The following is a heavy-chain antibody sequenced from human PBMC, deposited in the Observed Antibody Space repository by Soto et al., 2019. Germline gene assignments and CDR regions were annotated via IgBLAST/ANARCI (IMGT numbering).Heavy chain of an antibody. J-gene: IGHJ4*02. Sequence: SETLSLTCTVSGGSISSYYWGWIRQPPGKGLEWIGYIYYSGSTNYNPSLKSRVTISVDTSKNQFSLKLSSVTAADTAVYYCARLVGGVIVYFDYWGQGTLVTVSS. CDR1: GGSISSYY. CDR3: ARLVGGVIVYFDY. CDR2: IYYSGST. V-gene: IGHV4-59*01. D-gene: IGHD3-16*02.